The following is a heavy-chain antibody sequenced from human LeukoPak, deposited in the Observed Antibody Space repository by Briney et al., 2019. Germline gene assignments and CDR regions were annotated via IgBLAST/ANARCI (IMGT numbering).Heavy chain of an antibody. J-gene: IGHJ4*02. CDR2: ISYSGIT. D-gene: IGHD3-22*01. Sequence: SETLSLTCTVSGGSISSYYWSWIRQPPGKGLEWIGCISYSGITSYNPSLKSRVTMSVDTSKNQFSLKLTSVIAADTAVYYCARYYYDSSVYYYYLDYWGQGTPVTVSS. CDR3: ARYYYDSSVYYYYLDY. V-gene: IGHV4-59*01. CDR1: GGSISSYY.